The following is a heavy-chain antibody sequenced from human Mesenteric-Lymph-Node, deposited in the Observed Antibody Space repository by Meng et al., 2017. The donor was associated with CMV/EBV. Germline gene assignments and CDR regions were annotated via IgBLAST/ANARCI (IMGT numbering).Heavy chain of an antibody. J-gene: IGHJ4*02. CDR1: GFTFSSYG. V-gene: IGHV3-30*02. CDR2: IRYDGSNK. CDR3: AKEGAYDREIDS. D-gene: IGHD5-12*01. Sequence: GGSLRLSCAASGFTFSSYGMHWVRQAPGKGLEWVAFIRYDGSNKYYADSVKGRFTISRDNSKNTLYLQMNSLRAEDTAVYYCAKEGAYDREIDSWGQGTLVTVSS.